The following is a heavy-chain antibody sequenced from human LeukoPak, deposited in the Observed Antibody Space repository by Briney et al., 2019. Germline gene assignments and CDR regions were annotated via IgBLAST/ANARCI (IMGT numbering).Heavy chain of an antibody. CDR3: ARDRVGGDLTGVSLY. CDR2: ISAYNGNT. Sequence: ASVKVSCKASGYPFDNFGLTWVRQAPGQGLEWMGWISAYNGNTHYAQKFRGRLTLTTETSTSTAYLELRSLKCDDTAVYYCARDRVGGDLTGVSLYWGQGTLVTVSS. J-gene: IGHJ4*01. D-gene: IGHD4-17*01. V-gene: IGHV1-18*01. CDR1: GYPFDNFG.